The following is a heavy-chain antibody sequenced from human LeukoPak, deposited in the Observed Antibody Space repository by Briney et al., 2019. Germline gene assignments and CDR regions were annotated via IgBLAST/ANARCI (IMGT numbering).Heavy chain of an antibody. CDR1: GFTFSNYV. J-gene: IGHJ4*02. D-gene: IGHD1-7*01. V-gene: IGHV3-30*02. Sequence: GGSLRLSCAASGFTFSNYVMHWVRQAPGKGLDWVACIRYDGSNKYYADSVKGRFTISRDNSKNTLYLQMNSLRTEDTAVYYCAKGPPTTNNWNYFGDYWGQGTLVTVSS. CDR2: IRYDGSNK. CDR3: AKGPPTTNNWNYFGDY.